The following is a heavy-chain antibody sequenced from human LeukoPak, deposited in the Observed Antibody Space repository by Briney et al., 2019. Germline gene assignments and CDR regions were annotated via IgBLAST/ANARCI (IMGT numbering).Heavy chain of an antibody. D-gene: IGHD6-19*01. J-gene: IGHJ4*02. CDR1: GFTFNRNA. CDR2: IGGSGDKT. Sequence: GGSLRLSCAASGFTFNRNAISWVRQAPGKGLEWVSTIGGSGDKTFYADSVKGRFTISRDNSKNMVHLQMNSLTGEDTTLYYCVRRGDASSGWGDHDFWGQGALVTVSS. V-gene: IGHV3-23*01. CDR3: VRRGDASSGWGDHDF.